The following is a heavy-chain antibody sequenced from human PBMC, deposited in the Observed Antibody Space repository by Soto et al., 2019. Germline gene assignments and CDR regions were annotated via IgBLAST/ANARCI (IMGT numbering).Heavy chain of an antibody. CDR3: AKDLLLSGTLDY. J-gene: IGHJ4*02. CDR2: ISYDGSNK. CDR1: GFTFSSYG. V-gene: IGHV3-30*18. Sequence: PGGSLRLSCAASGFTFSSYGIHWVRQAPGKGLEWVAVISYDGSNKYYADSVKGRFTISRDNSKNTLYLQMNSLRAEDTAVYYCAKDLLLSGTLDYWGQGTLVTVSS. D-gene: IGHD3-3*01.